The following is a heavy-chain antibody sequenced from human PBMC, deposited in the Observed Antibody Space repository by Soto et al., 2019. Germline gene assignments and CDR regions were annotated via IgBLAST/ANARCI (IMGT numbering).Heavy chain of an antibody. D-gene: IGHD3-3*01. CDR1: GFTFSSFV. CDR2: LSLDGSNK. Sequence: GGSLRLSCAASGFTFSSFVMHWVRQAPGKGLEWVAALSLDGSNKNYADSVRGRFTISRDNSKNTLYLQMNSLRAEDTAVYYCAKDPFVYDFLIWGQGTMVTVSS. V-gene: IGHV3-30*04. CDR3: AKDPFVYDFLI. J-gene: IGHJ3*02.